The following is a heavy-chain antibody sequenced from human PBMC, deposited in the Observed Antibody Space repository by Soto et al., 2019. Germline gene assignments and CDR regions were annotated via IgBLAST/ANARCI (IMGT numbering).Heavy chain of an antibody. Sequence: SETLSLTCTVSGSSISSGSHYWGWIRQPPGKGLEWIGSIYYSGRTYYNPSLKSRVTIFVDTSKNQFSLKVSSVTAADTAVYNCARHGYCSGGSCYPRPAYFDDWGQGTLVTVSS. CDR3: ARHGYCSGGSCYPRPAYFDD. J-gene: IGHJ4*02. CDR1: GSSISSGSHY. V-gene: IGHV4-39*01. CDR2: IYYSGRT. D-gene: IGHD2-15*01.